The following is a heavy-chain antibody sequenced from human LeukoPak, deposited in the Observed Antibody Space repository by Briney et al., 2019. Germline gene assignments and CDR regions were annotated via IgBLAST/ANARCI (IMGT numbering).Heavy chain of an antibody. D-gene: IGHD2-21*01. Sequence: PSETLSLTCAVYGGSFSGYYWSWIRQPPGKGLEWIGEINHSGSTNYNPSLKSRVTISVDTSKNQFSLKLSSVAAADTAVYYCAREGLHSGYPAILPDYWGQGTLVTVSS. V-gene: IGHV4-34*01. CDR1: GGSFSGYY. CDR2: INHSGST. J-gene: IGHJ4*02. CDR3: AREGLHSGYPAILPDY.